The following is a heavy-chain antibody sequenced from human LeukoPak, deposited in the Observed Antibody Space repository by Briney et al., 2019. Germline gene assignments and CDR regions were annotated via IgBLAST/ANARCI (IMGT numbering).Heavy chain of an antibody. D-gene: IGHD2-2*02. CDR2: MNPNSGNT. J-gene: IGHJ6*03. CDR3: ARTDLDCSSTSCYTSGSRWPYYYYYMDV. CDR1: GYTFTSYD. V-gene: IGHV1-8*01. Sequence: ASVKVSCKASGYTFTSYDINWVRQATGQGLEWMGWMNPNSGNTGYAQKFQGRVTMTRNTSISTAYMELSSLRSEDTAVYYCARTDLDCSSTSCYTSGSRWPYYYYYMDVWGKGTTVTVSS.